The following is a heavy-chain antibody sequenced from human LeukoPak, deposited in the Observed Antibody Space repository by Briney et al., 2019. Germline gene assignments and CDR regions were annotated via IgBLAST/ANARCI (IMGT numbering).Heavy chain of an antibody. CDR1: GFTFSSYA. CDR2: ISGSGGST. J-gene: IGHJ4*02. CDR3: AKDNSMVRGVSLSPFDY. D-gene: IGHD3-10*01. V-gene: IGHV3-23*01. Sequence: PGGSLRLSCAASGFTFSSYAMSWVRQAPGKGLGWVSAISGSGGSTYYADSVKGRFTISRDNSKNTLYVQMNSLRAEDTAVYYCAKDNSMVRGVSLSPFDYWGQGTLVTVSS.